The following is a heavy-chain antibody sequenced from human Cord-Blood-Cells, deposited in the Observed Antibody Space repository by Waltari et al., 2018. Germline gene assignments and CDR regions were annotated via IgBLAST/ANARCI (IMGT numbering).Heavy chain of an antibody. CDR3: AKEVSGGAFDI. Sequence: QVQLVQSGAEVKKPGASVKVSCKASRHTFTGYYMHWARQAPGQGLEWQGGINPNSGGTNYAQKFQGRVTMTRDTSISTAYRELSRLRSDDTAVYYCAKEVSGGAFDIWGQGTMVTVSS. CDR1: RHTFTGYY. J-gene: IGHJ3*02. D-gene: IGHD3-10*01. CDR2: INPNSGGT. V-gene: IGHV1-2*02.